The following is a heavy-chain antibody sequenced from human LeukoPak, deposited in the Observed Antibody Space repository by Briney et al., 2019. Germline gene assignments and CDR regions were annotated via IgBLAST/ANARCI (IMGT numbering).Heavy chain of an antibody. J-gene: IGHJ1*01. CDR2: LYSGGNT. D-gene: IGHD2-15*01. CDR3: ATSYCSGGSCYPQYFQH. CDR1: GFTVSSNY. Sequence: GGSLRLSCAASGFTVSSNYMSWVRQAPGKGLEWVSLLYSGGNTYYADSAKGRFTISRDNSKNTLYLRMNSLRAEDTAVYYCATSYCSGGSCYPQYFQHWGQGTLVTVSS. V-gene: IGHV3-66*02.